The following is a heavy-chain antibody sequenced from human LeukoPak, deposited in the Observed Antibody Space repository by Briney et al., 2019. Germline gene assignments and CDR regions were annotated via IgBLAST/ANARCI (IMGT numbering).Heavy chain of an antibody. D-gene: IGHD4-23*01. CDR2: INPNSGGT. J-gene: IGHJ4*02. CDR3: ACDYGGNPLDY. CDR1: GCTFTGYY. Sequence: GASVKVSCKASGCTFTGYYMHWVRQAPGQGLEWMGRINPNSGGTNYAQKFQGRVTMTRDTSISTAYMELSRLRSDDTAVYYCACDYGGNPLDYWGQGTLVTVSS. V-gene: IGHV1-2*06.